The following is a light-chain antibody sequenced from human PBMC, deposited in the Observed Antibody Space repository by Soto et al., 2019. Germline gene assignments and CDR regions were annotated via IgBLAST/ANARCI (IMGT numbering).Light chain of an antibody. CDR1: SSNIGYNF. Sequence: QSVLTQPPSVSAAPGQKVTISCSGSSSNIGYNFVSWYQHLPGTAPKLLSYDNDKRPPGISDRFSGSKSGTSATLDIAGLQAEDEAAYFCQSYDMSLNNYVFGTGTKVTVL. J-gene: IGLJ1*01. CDR2: DND. CDR3: QSYDMSLNNYV. V-gene: IGLV1-51*01.